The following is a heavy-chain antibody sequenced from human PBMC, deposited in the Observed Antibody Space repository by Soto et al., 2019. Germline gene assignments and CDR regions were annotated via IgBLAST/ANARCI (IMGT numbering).Heavy chain of an antibody. J-gene: IGHJ6*02. Sequence: QVQLQESGPGLVKPSETLSLTCTVSGGSVSSGSYYWSWIRQPPGKGLEWIGYIYYSGSTNYNPSLTSRVTISVDTSKTQFSLTLSSVPAAATAVYYCARGIEGWYQGRYYYGMDVWGQGTTVTVSS. CDR1: GGSVSSGSYY. V-gene: IGHV4-61*01. D-gene: IGHD6-19*01. CDR2: IYYSGST. CDR3: ARGIEGWYQGRYYYGMDV.